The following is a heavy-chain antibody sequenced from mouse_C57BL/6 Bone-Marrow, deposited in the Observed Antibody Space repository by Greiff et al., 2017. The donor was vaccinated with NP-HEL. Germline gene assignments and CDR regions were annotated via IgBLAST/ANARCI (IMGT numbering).Heavy chain of an antibody. D-gene: IGHD1-1*01. Sequence: VQLQQSGAELVRPGASVKLSCTVSGFNIKDDYMHWVKQRPEQGLEWIGWIEPENGDTEYASKFQGKATITADTSSNTAYLQLSSLTSEDTAVYYCTTGGSSPYAMDYWGQGTSVTVSS. CDR3: TTGGSSPYAMDY. CDR2: IEPENGDT. J-gene: IGHJ4*01. V-gene: IGHV14-4*01. CDR1: GFNIKDDY.